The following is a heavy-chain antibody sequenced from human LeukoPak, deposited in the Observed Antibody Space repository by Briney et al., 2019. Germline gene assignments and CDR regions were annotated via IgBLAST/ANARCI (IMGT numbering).Heavy chain of an antibody. J-gene: IGHJ4*02. CDR2: ISWDGEST. D-gene: IGHD3-22*01. CDR3: ARALRDITMIVVATYYFDY. CDR1: GFTFEDYT. Sequence: GGSLRLSCAASGFTFEDYTMHWLRQVPGKGLEWVSLISWDGESTYYADSVKGRFTISRDNAKNSLYLQMNSLRAEDTAVYYCARALRDITMIVVATYYFDYWGQGTLVTVSS. V-gene: IGHV3-43*01.